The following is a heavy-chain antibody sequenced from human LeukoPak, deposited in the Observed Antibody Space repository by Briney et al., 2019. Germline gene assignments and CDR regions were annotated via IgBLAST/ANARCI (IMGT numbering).Heavy chain of an antibody. Sequence: PSETLSLTCAVSGGSISSSNWWSWVRQPPGRGLEWIGEIHHSGSTNYSPSLKSRVTISVDKSKNQFSLKLSSVTAADTAVYYCARTAGYYYGSGSYYAWFDPWGQGTLVTVSS. CDR2: IHHSGST. CDR1: GGSISSSNW. D-gene: IGHD3-10*01. V-gene: IGHV4-4*02. CDR3: ARTAGYYYGSGSYYAWFDP. J-gene: IGHJ5*02.